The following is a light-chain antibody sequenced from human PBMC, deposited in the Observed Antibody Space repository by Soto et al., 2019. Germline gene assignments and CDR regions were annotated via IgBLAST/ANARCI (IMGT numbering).Light chain of an antibody. V-gene: IGKV1-27*01. J-gene: IGKJ3*01. Sequence: IQMTQSPSSLSSSVGDRVTITCRASQDISNFLVWFQQKPGKVPNLLIYGSSTLQSWVPSRFSRSGSGTDFTLTISSLQPEDGATYFCQKYNGAPFTFGPGNTLDIK. CDR3: QKYNGAPFT. CDR1: QDISNF. CDR2: GSS.